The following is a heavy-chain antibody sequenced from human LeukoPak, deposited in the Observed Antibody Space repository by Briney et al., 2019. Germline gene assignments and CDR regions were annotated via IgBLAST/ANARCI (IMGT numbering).Heavy chain of an antibody. V-gene: IGHV3-21*01. Sequence: PGGSLRLSCTGPGFTFSSYTLHWVRQAPGKELEWVSSISSGGTFVFYADSVTGRFTISRDNAGKFLYLQMDSLRAEDTAVYYCATLGCAGENCPRAGRALGGYWGQGTLVTVSS. D-gene: IGHD2-21*01. CDR1: GFTFSSYT. J-gene: IGHJ4*02. CDR2: ISSGGTFV. CDR3: ATLGCAGENCPRAGRALGGY.